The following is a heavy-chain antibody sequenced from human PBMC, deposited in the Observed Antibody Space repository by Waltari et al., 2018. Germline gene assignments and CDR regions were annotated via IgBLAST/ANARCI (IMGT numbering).Heavy chain of an antibody. CDR3: AKDGGDGYNTRGFDY. D-gene: IGHD3-16*01. J-gene: IGHJ4*02. Sequence: EVQLVESGGGLVQPGRSLRLSCAASGFTFTDYAMTWVRQAPGKGLEWVSGINWKSGNIAYADSVKGRFTISRDNAKNSLYLQMNSLRAEDTALYYCAKDGGDGYNTRGFDYWGQGTLVTVSS. CDR1: GFTFTDYA. V-gene: IGHV3-9*01. CDR2: INWKSGNI.